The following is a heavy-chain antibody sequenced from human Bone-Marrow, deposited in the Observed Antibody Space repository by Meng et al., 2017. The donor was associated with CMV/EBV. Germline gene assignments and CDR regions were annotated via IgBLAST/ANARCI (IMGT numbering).Heavy chain of an antibody. Sequence: GGSLRLSCVGSEFAFSSYSMNWVRQAPGKGLEWVSSITGTRSYIYYADSVRGRFTISRDNSKNTLYLQMNSLRAEDTAVYYCAKGGYSGYRSADYWGQGTLVTVSS. CDR1: EFAFSSYS. CDR2: ITGTRSYI. V-gene: IGHV3-21*01. J-gene: IGHJ4*02. D-gene: IGHD5-12*01. CDR3: AKGGYSGYRSADY.